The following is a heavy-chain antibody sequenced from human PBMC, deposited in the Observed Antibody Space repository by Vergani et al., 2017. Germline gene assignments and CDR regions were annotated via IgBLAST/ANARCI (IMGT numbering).Heavy chain of an antibody. CDR2: IIPILGIA. CDR3: ARGRGYGDYYYGMDV. J-gene: IGHJ6*02. CDR1: GGTFSSYT. D-gene: IGHD4-17*01. V-gene: IGHV1-69*02. Sequence: QVQLVQSGAEVKKPGSSVKVSCKASGGTFSSYTISRVRQAPGQGLEWMGRIIPILGIANYAQKFQGRVTITADKSTSTAYMELSSLRSEDTAVYYCARGRGYGDYYYGMDVWGQGTTVTVSS.